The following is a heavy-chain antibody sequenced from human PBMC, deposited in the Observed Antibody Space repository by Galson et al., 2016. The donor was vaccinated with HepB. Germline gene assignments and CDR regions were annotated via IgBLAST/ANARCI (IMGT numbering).Heavy chain of an antibody. D-gene: IGHD5-12*01. Sequence: SLRLSCAASGFTFSDYSMNWVRQAPGKGLEWVSYISSRSDTTYFADSVKGRLTISRDNAKNSLSLQMNSLRDEDTAVYYCARARVWEVVPTYYYNGMDVWGQGTTVTVSS. CDR3: ARARVWEVVPTYYYNGMDV. CDR1: GFTFSDYS. J-gene: IGHJ6*02. CDR2: ISSRSDTT. V-gene: IGHV3-48*02.